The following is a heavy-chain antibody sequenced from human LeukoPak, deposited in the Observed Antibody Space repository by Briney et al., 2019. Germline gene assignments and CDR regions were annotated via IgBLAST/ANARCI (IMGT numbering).Heavy chain of an antibody. J-gene: IGHJ4*02. Sequence: SETLSLTCSVSGGSISSRSHYWGWIRQSPGKGVEWIGTIYYSGTTFYNPSLQSRVSISVDTSRNQFSLRLNSVTAADTAVYYCARRNDYDFWSGNQYYFDYWGQGTLVTVSS. V-gene: IGHV4-39*01. CDR3: ARRNDYDFWSGNQYYFDY. CDR1: GGSISSRSHY. CDR2: IYYSGTT. D-gene: IGHD3-3*01.